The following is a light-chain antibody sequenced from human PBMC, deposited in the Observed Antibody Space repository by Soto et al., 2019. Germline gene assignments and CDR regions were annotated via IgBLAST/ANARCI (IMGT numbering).Light chain of an antibody. J-gene: IGKJ1*01. CDR1: QSVLYSSNNKNY. CDR3: QQYYSTPQT. V-gene: IGKV4-1*01. Sequence: DIVMTQSPDSLAVSLGERATINCKSSQSVLYSSNNKNYLACYQQKPGQPPKLLIYWASTRESGVPDRFSGSGSVTDFTLTISSLQAEDVAVYYCQQYYSTPQTFGQGTKVEIK. CDR2: WAS.